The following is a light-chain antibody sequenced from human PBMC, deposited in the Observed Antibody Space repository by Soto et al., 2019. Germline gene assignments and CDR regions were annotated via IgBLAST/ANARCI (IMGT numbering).Light chain of an antibody. J-gene: IGKJ1*01. CDR3: QQYYTTPRT. Sequence: IVLTQSPDSLAASLGERATINCKSSQSVLHSSNNKNPLAWYQQKPGQPPKVIIYWASTRASGVPDRFSGSGAGTDCTRTISSLQAEDVEVYYCQQYYTTPRTFGQGTKVDIK. CDR2: WAS. V-gene: IGKV4-1*01. CDR1: QSVLHSSNNKNP.